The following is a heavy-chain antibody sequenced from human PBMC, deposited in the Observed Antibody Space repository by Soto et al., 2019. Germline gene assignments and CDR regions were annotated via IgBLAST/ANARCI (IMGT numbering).Heavy chain of an antibody. D-gene: IGHD6-13*01. CDR2: ISAYNGNT. J-gene: IGHJ6*03. CDR3: GVSSWSRGYYYYMYV. Sequence: ASVKVSCKASGYTFTSYGISWVRQAPGQGLEWMGWISAYNGNTNYAQKLQGRVTMTTDTSTSTAYMELRSLRSDDTAVYYCGVSSWSRGYYYYMYVWGKGTTVTVSS. V-gene: IGHV1-18*01. CDR1: GYTFTSYG.